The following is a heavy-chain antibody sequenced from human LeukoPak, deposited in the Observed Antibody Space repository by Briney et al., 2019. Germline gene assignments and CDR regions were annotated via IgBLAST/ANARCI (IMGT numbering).Heavy chain of an antibody. CDR1: GFTFSSYS. D-gene: IGHD4-23*01. J-gene: IGHJ4*02. Sequence: GSLRLSCAASGFTFSSYSMNWVRQAPGKGLEWVSSISSSSSYIYYADSVKGRFTISRDNAKNSLYLQMNSLRAEDTAVYYCARGGYSTVVTPFDYWGQGTLVTVSS. CDR3: ARGGYSTVVTPFDY. CDR2: ISSSSSYI. V-gene: IGHV3-21*01.